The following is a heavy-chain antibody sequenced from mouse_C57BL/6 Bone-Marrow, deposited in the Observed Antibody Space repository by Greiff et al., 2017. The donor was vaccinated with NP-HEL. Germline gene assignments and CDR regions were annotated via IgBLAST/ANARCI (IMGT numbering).Heavy chain of an antibody. D-gene: IGHD1-1*01. CDR1: GYSFTGYY. Sequence: EVQGVESGPELVKPGASVKISCKASGYSFTGYYMNWVKQSPEKSLEWIGEINPSTGGTTYNQKFKAKATLTVDKSSSTAYMQLKSLTSEDSAVYYCARPYYYGSSFAYWGQGTLVTVSA. CDR3: ARPYYYGSSFAY. V-gene: IGHV1-42*01. J-gene: IGHJ3*01. CDR2: INPSTGGT.